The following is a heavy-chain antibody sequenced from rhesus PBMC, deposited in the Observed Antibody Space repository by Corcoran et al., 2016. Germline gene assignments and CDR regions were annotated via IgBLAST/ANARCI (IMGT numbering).Heavy chain of an antibody. CDR2: IYGSGSST. D-gene: IGHD6-25*01. Sequence: QLQLQESGPGLVKPSETLSVTCAVSGGSISSSYWSWIRQAPGKGLEWIGYIYGSGSSTNYNPSLKSRVTLAEDTSKNQLSLKLSSVTAADTAVYYCARERYSGSWYYFDYWGQGVLVTVSS. CDR3: ARERYSGSWYYFDY. V-gene: IGHV4-169*02. J-gene: IGHJ4*01. CDR1: GGSISSSY.